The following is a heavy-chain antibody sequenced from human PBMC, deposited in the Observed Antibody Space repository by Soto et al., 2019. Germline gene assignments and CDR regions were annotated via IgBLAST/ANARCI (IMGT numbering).Heavy chain of an antibody. CDR3: ARSFDRTGENWFDP. CDR2: IYTSGST. V-gene: IGHV4-4*07. CDR1: EGSISSPD. J-gene: IGHJ5*02. Sequence: LETLSHTYSVSEGSISSPDWSWIRQPAGKGLEWIGRIYTSGSTNYNPSLKSRVTMSVDTSKNQFSLKLSSVTAADTAVYYCARSFDRTGENWFDPWGQGTLVTVSS. D-gene: IGHD3-9*01.